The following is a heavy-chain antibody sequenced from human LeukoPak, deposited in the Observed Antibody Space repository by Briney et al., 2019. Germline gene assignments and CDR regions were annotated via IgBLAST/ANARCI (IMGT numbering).Heavy chain of an antibody. CDR3: ARDPGSGYSYGYMDY. D-gene: IGHD5-18*01. Sequence: GGSLRLSCAASGFAFSSYAMNWVRQAPGKGLQWVSAISGSGGSTYYADSVKGRFTISRDNSKNTLYLQMNSLRAEDTAVYYCARDPGSGYSYGYMDYWGQGTLVTVSS. CDR2: ISGSGGST. J-gene: IGHJ4*02. CDR1: GFAFSSYA. V-gene: IGHV3-23*01.